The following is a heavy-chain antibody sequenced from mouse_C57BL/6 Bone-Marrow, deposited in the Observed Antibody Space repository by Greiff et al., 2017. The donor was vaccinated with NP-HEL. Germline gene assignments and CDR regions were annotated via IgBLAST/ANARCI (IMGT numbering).Heavy chain of an antibody. V-gene: IGHV2-5*01. D-gene: IGHD1-1*01. J-gene: IGHJ4*01. CDR3: ANLNYYGSSYYAMDY. CDR1: GFSLTSYG. CDR2: IWRGGST. Sequence: VQLQQSGPGLVQPSQSLSITCTVSGFSLTSYGVHWVRQSPGKGLEWLGVIWRGGSTDYNAAFMSRLSITKDNSKSQVFFKMNSLQADDTAIYYCANLNYYGSSYYAMDYWGQGTSVTVSS.